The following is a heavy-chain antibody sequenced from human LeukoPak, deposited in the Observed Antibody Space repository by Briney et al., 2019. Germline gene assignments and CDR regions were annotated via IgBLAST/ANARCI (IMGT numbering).Heavy chain of an antibody. J-gene: IGHJ4*02. V-gene: IGHV4-39*01. Sequence: PSETLSLTCDVSGASISNNNFYWGWIRQPPGKGLEWIGTIYYSGTTYYNPSLKSRVTISVDTSRGQFSLKLSSVTAADTAVYYCSRFPRYDFWNWGQETLVTVSS. CDR3: SRFPRYDFWN. D-gene: IGHD3-3*01. CDR2: IYYSGTT. CDR1: GASISNNNFY.